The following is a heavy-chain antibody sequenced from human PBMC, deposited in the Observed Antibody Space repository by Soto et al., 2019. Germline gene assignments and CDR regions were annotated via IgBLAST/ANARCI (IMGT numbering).Heavy chain of an antibody. CDR1: GFTFYNHG. J-gene: IGHJ6*03. V-gene: IGHV3-9*01. CDR3: AKEDSGFSGYMDV. Sequence: EVQLVESGGGLVQPGRSLRLSCVASGFTFYNHGMHWVRQAPGRGLEWVSGITWSSDSMGYADSVKGRFTISRDNAKNFLSLQMNSLRPEDTALYYCAKEDSGFSGYMDVWGKGTTVTVSS. CDR2: ITWSSDSM. D-gene: IGHD3-10*01.